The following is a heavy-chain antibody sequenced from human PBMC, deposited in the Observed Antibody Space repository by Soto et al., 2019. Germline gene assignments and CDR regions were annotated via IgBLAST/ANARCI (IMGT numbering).Heavy chain of an antibody. V-gene: IGHV3-74*01. J-gene: IGHJ4*02. CDR1: GFTFSNYW. CDR2: IDSDGSRI. D-gene: IGHD2-15*01. CDR3: VRTSLVVAAATREDF. Sequence: EVQLVESVGGLVQPGESLRLSCAASGFTFSNYWMHWVRQAPGKGLVWVSRIDSDGSRITYADFVKGRFTISRDNAKNTVYLHMNSLTAEDTAVYYCVRTSLVVAAATREDFWGQGTLVTVSS.